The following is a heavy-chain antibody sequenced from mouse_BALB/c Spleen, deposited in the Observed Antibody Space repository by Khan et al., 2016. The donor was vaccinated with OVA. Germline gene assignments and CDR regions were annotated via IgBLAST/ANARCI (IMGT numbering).Heavy chain of an antibody. J-gene: IGHJ4*01. CDR3: ARSYGSWTMDY. V-gene: IGHV3-8*02. Sequence: DVQLQESGPNLVKPSQTLSLTCSVTGDSITSGFWNWIRKFPGNKFEYMGYVTYSGNTYYNPSLKSRISFPRDTSKSQYYLQLNSVTTEDTATYFCARSYGSWTMDYWGQGTSVTVSS. CDR2: VTYSGNT. CDR1: GDSITSGF. D-gene: IGHD1-1*01.